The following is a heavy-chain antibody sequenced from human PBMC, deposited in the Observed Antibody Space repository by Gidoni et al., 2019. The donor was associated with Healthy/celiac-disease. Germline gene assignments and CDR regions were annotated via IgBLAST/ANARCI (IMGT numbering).Heavy chain of an antibody. CDR1: GYRLSGYY. CDR3: ARGPLTGDTADLDY. D-gene: IGHD7-27*01. Sequence: VQLVQSAAEVKKPGASVKVSCKASGYRLSGYYMHWVRQAPGQGLDWMGWLNPNSGGTHYAQKFQGRVTMTRDTSISTAYMELSRLRSDDTAVYYCARGPLTGDTADLDYWCQGTLVTVSS. CDR2: LNPNSGGT. V-gene: IGHV1-2*02. J-gene: IGHJ4*02.